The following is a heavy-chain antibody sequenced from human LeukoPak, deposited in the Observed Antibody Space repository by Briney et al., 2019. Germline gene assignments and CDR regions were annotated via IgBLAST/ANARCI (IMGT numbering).Heavy chain of an antibody. V-gene: IGHV3-30*02. J-gene: IGHJ4*02. D-gene: IGHD5-18*01. Sequence: GGSLRLSCAASGFTFSSYGMHWVRQAPGKGLEWVAFIRYDGSKKYYADSVKGRFTISRDNSKNTLYLQMNSLRAEDTAVYYCAKAFLIRGRVQLWPFDYWGQGTLVTVSS. CDR2: IRYDGSKK. CDR3: AKAFLIRGRVQLWPFDY. CDR1: GFTFSSYG.